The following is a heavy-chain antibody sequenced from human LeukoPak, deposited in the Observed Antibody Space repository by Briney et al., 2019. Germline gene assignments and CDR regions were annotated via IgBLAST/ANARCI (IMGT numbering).Heavy chain of an antibody. CDR2: FIPTFGTG. Sequence: SVKVSCKASGGTFKKYAISWVRQAPGQGLEWMGQFIPTFGTGNYAQRFQGRVTMTADESTSTVYMELSSLKYEDTAIYYCAKILTVITPSQWVNWFDPWGQGTLVTVS. J-gene: IGHJ5*02. CDR3: AKILTVITPSQWVNWFDP. V-gene: IGHV1-69*13. CDR1: GGTFKKYA. D-gene: IGHD4-23*01.